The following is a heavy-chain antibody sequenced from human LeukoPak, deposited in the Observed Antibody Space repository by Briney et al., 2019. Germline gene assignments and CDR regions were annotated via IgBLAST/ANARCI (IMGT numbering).Heavy chain of an antibody. CDR3: ARKQATVPGDY. D-gene: IGHD1-1*01. Sequence: PGGSPRLSCAASGFTFGDYYMNWIRQAPGKGLEWVSYISNSGTAKYYADSVKGRFTISRDNAKNSLYLQMNTLRGEDTAVYYCARKQATVPGDYWGQGTLVTVSS. J-gene: IGHJ4*02. CDR1: GFTFGDYY. V-gene: IGHV3-11*01. CDR2: ISNSGTAK.